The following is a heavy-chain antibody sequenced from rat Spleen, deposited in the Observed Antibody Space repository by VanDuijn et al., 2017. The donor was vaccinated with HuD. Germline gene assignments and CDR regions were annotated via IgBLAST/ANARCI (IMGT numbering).Heavy chain of an antibody. D-gene: IGHD1-10*01. CDR2: ISTVGGNT. CDR1: GFTFSNYG. Sequence: EVQLVESGGGLVQPGRSLKLSCAASGFTFSNYGMAWVCQTPTKGLEWVASISTVGGNTYFRDSVKGRFTISRDNAKNTQYLQMDSLRSEDTATYYCARHGDNYGWFAYWGQGTLVTVSS. V-gene: IGHV5S14*01. J-gene: IGHJ3*01. CDR3: ARHGDNYGWFAY.